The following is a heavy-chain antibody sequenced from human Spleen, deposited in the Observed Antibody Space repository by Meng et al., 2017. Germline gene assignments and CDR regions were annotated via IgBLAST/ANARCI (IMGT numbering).Heavy chain of an antibody. CDR3: ARGAATMAHYFDY. J-gene: IGHJ4*02. Sequence: QVPLQRGSPRLLMPLASLSLICVVCGGSFCGYYWSWIRQPPGKGLEWIGESKHSGSTTYNPSRESRATISVDTSQNNLSLKLSSVTAADSAVYYCARGAATMAHYFDYWGQGTLVTVSS. CDR2: SKHSGST. CDR1: GGSFCGYY. D-gene: IGHD5-24*01. V-gene: IGHV4-34*01.